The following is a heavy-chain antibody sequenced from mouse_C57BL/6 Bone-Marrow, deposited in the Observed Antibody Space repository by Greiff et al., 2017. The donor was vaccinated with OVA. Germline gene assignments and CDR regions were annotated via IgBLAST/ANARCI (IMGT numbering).Heavy chain of an antibody. CDR3: AGAGSGFLDY. Sequence: EVMLVESEGGLVQPGSSMKLSCTASGFTFSDYYMAWVRQVPEKGLEWVANINYDGSSTYYLDSLKSRFIISRDNAKNILYLQRSSLKSEDTATYYCAGAGSGFLDYWGQGTTLTVSS. CDR2: INYDGSST. J-gene: IGHJ2*01. CDR1: GFTFSDYY. D-gene: IGHD1-1*01. V-gene: IGHV5-16*01.